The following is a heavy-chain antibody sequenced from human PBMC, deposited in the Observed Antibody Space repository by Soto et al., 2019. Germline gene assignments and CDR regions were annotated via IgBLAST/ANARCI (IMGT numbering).Heavy chain of an antibody. CDR2: INAGNGNT. CDR1: GITFSTYA. Sequence: QVQLVQSGAEVKKPGASVKVSCKASGITFSTYAIHWVRQAPGQGLEWMGWINAGNGNTRYSQKFQGRVTLTRDTSASTTYMDLSSLRSEDTAIYYCARAISGYVTWGQGTLVNVSS. J-gene: IGHJ4*02. CDR3: ARAISGYVT. V-gene: IGHV1-3*01. D-gene: IGHD5-12*01.